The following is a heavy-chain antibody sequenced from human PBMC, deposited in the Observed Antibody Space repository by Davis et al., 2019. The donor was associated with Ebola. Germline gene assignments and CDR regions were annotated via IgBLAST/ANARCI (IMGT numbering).Heavy chain of an antibody. D-gene: IGHD2-2*01. J-gene: IGHJ4*02. V-gene: IGHV3-23*01. CDR3: AKAGCGSTSCYSNQ. CDR2: ISSGATST. Sequence: GESLKISCAASGFAFSTYAMGWVRQPPGKGLEWVSIISSGATSTYYADSVKGRFTISRDNSKNTLYLQMNSLRAEDTAQYYCAKAGCGSTSCYSNQWGRGTLVTVSS. CDR1: GFAFSTYA.